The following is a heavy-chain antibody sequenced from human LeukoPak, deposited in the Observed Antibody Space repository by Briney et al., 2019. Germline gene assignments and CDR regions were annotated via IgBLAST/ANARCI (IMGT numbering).Heavy chain of an antibody. CDR1: GFTFSSYS. V-gene: IGHV3-48*04. CDR2: ISSSGSTI. D-gene: IGHD2-15*01. J-gene: IGHJ4*02. CDR3: ARDVRYCSGGSCYSGDY. Sequence: VKPGGSLILSCAASGFTFSSYSMNWVRQAPGKGLEWVSYISSSGSTIYYADSVKGRFTISRDNAKNSLYLQMNSLRAEDTAVYYCARDVRYCSGGSCYSGDYWGQGTLVTVSS.